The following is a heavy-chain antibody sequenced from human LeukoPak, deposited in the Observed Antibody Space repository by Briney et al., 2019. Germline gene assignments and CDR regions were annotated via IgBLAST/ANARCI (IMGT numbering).Heavy chain of an antibody. J-gene: IGHJ5*02. CDR2: IYHSGST. CDR1: GYSISSGYY. CDR3: ARIVVVPAADNWFDP. D-gene: IGHD2-2*01. Sequence: SETLSLTCTVSGYSISSGYYWGWIRQPPGKGLEWIGSIYHSGSTYYNPSLKSRVIISVDTSKNQFSLKLSSVTAADTAVYYCARIVVVPAADNWFDPWGQGTLVTVSS. V-gene: IGHV4-38-2*02.